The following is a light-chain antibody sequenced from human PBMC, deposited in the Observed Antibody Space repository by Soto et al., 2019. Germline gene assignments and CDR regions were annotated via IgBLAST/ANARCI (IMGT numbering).Light chain of an antibody. Sequence: DLQMTQAPCTLSAFVGDRVTITCRATQAINTWLAWYQQKPGQPPRLLIYDVSTLQTGVPSRFRGRGSGTEGTLIISSLQHDDVATYYCLQYFHYPVTFGRGTKVEIK. J-gene: IGKJ2*01. CDR1: QAINTW. V-gene: IGKV1-5*01. CDR3: LQYFHYPVT. CDR2: DVS.